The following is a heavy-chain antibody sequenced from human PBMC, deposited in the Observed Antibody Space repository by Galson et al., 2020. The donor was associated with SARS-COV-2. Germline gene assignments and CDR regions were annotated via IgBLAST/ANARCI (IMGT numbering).Heavy chain of an antibody. D-gene: IGHD1-26*01. Sequence: SETLSLTCTVSGGSISSGDYYWSWIRQPPGKGLEWIGYIYYSGSTYYNPSLKSRVTISVDTSKNQFSLKLSSVTAADTAVYYCARDSGSSTGLNWFDPWGQGTLVTVSS. V-gene: IGHV4-30-4*08. CDR3: ARDSGSSTGLNWFDP. CDR1: GGSISSGDYY. J-gene: IGHJ5*02. CDR2: IYYSGST.